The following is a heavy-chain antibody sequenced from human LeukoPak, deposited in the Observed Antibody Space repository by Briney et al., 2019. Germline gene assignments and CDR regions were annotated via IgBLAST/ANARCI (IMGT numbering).Heavy chain of an antibody. V-gene: IGHV3-74*01. CDR1: GFTFSSYW. CDR3: ARAYSGYRWSSGMDV. D-gene: IGHD5-12*01. J-gene: IGHJ6*02. Sequence: QSGGSLRLSCAASGFTFSSYWMHWVRQAPGKGLVWVSRINSDGSSTNYADSVKGRFTISRDNSKNTLYLQMNSLRAEDTAVYYCARAYSGYRWSSGMDVWGQGTTVTVSS. CDR2: INSDGSST.